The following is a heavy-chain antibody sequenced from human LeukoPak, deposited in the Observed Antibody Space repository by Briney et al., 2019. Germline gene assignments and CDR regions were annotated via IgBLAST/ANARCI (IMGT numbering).Heavy chain of an antibody. CDR1: GGSISSSSYY. Sequence: SETLSLTCSVSGGSISSSSYYRGWIRQPPGKGLEWIGSIYYSGSTYYNPSLKSRVTISVDTSKNQFSLKLSSVTAADTAVYYCARPGESGSNWYFDLWGRGTLVTVSS. CDR3: ARPGESGSNWYFDL. V-gene: IGHV4-39*01. D-gene: IGHD2-15*01. CDR2: IYYSGST. J-gene: IGHJ2*01.